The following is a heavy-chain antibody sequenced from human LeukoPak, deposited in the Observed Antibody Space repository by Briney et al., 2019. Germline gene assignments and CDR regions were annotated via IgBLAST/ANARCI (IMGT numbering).Heavy chain of an antibody. CDR2: IYTSGST. Sequence: SETLSLTCTVSGGSISSGSYYWSWIRQPAGKGLEWIGRIYTSGSTNYNPSLKSRVTISVDTSKNQFSLKLSSVTAADTAVYYCARDGGAAAGTEDYWGQGTLVTVSS. V-gene: IGHV4-61*02. D-gene: IGHD6-13*01. CDR1: GGSISSGSYY. CDR3: ARDGGAAAGTEDY. J-gene: IGHJ4*02.